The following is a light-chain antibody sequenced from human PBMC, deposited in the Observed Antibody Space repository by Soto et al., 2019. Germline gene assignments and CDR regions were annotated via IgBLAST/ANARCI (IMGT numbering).Light chain of an antibody. Sequence: EVVLTQSPGTLSLSPGERATLSCRASQSVSSNYLAWYQQKSGQAPRLLVYGASSRATAIPDRFSGSGSGTDFTLTISGLEPEDFAVYYCQQYGRSPWTFGQGTKVEI. CDR1: QSVSSNY. V-gene: IGKV3-20*01. J-gene: IGKJ1*01. CDR3: QQYGRSPWT. CDR2: GAS.